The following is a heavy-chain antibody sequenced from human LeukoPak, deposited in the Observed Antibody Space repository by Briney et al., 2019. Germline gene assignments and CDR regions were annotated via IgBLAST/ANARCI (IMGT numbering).Heavy chain of an antibody. CDR3: ARGRVSSSSWSSTYYYYFYMDV. J-gene: IGHJ6*03. D-gene: IGHD6-13*01. Sequence: SETLSLTCSVSGDSISMHYWSWIRQPPGKGLGWIGYIDHTGSTNYNPSLNSRVTISRDTSKNHFSLELSSVTAADTAVYFCARGRVSSSSWSSTYYYYFYMDVWGKGTTVTVSS. CDR1: GDSISMHY. CDR2: IDHTGST. V-gene: IGHV4-59*11.